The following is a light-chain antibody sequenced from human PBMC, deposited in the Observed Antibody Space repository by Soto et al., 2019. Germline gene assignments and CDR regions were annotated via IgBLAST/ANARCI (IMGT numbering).Light chain of an antibody. CDR3: QQYGSSGT. Sequence: EIVMTPSPATPSLSPGGKATPSCRASQSVSSNLAWYQQKPGQAPRLLIYGASNRATGIPDRFSGSGSGTDFTLTISRLEPEDFAVYYCQQYGSSGTFGQGTKVDIK. V-gene: IGKV3-20*01. CDR2: GAS. CDR1: QSVSSN. J-gene: IGKJ1*01.